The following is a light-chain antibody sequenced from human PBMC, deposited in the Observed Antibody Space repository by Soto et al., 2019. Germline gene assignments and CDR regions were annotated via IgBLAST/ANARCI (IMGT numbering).Light chain of an antibody. CDR2: GPS. J-gene: IGKJ1*01. CDR3: QPYNNWPT. CDR1: QSVNSN. Sequence: EIVMTQSPATLSVSPGERATLSCRASQSVNSNLAWYQQKPGQPPRLLIYGPSTRASGVPARFSGSGSGTELIRTVSSLQSEDFALYFCQPYNNWPTFGQGAQVEIK. V-gene: IGKV3-15*01.